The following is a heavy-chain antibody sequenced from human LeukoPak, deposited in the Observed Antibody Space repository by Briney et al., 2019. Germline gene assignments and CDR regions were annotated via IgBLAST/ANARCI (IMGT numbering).Heavy chain of an antibody. Sequence: KPSETLSLTCAVYGGSFSGYYWGWIRQPPGKGLEWIGSIYHSGSTYYNPSLKSRVTISVDTSKNQFSLKLSSVTAADTAVYYCARDLGIAVAGTFFDPWGQGTLVTVSS. CDR1: GGSFSGYY. J-gene: IGHJ5*02. CDR3: ARDLGIAVAGTFFDP. CDR2: IYHSGST. V-gene: IGHV4-38-2*02. D-gene: IGHD6-19*01.